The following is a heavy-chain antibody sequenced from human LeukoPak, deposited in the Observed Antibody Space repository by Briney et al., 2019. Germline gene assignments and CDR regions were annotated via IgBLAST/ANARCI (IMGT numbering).Heavy chain of an antibody. CDR2: INPNSGGT. Sequence: ASVKVSCKASGYTFTGYYMHWVRQAPGQGLEWMGWINPNSGGTNYAQKFQGRVTMTRDTSISTAYMELSSLRSEDTAVYYCARGLDGSALVSNYYYYMDVWGKGTTVTVSS. CDR1: GYTFTGYY. CDR3: ARGLDGSALVSNYYYYMDV. V-gene: IGHV1-2*02. D-gene: IGHD1-1*01. J-gene: IGHJ6*03.